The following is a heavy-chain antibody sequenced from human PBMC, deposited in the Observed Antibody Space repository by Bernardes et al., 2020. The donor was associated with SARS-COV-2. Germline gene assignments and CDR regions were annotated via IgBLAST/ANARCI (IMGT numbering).Heavy chain of an antibody. J-gene: IGHJ4*02. V-gene: IGHV3-30-3*01. CDR2: ISYDGSNK. D-gene: IGHD4-4*01. CDR3: ASDRHDYSLFDY. Sequence: GGSLRLSCAASGFTFSSYAMHWVRQAPGMGLEWVAVISYDGSNKYYADSVKGRFTISRDNSKNTLYLQMNSLRAEDTAVYYCASDRHDYSLFDYWGQGTLVTVSS. CDR1: GFTFSSYA.